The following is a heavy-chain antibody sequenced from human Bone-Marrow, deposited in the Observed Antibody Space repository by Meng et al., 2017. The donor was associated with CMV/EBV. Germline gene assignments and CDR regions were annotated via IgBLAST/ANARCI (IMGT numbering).Heavy chain of an antibody. CDR3: ARDQMEELLGERAFDI. J-gene: IGHJ3*02. CDR2: IKQDGSEN. CDR1: GFTFSSYW. D-gene: IGHD1-26*01. Sequence: GESLKISCAASGFTFSSYWMSWVRQAPGKGLEWVANIKQDGSENYYVDSVKGRFTISRDNAKNSLYLQMNSLRAEDTAVYYCARDQMEELLGERAFDIWGQGTMVTVSS. V-gene: IGHV3-7*01.